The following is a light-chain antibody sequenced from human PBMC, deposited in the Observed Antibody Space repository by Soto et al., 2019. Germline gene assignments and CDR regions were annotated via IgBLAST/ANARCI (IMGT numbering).Light chain of an antibody. V-gene: IGKV3-20*01. CDR1: QDIRIH. Sequence: DNVLTQSPGTLSLSPGERVTLSCRAGQDIRIHLAFYQQKPGQAPRLLIFDASSRATGIPDRFSGSGSGTDFTLSISRLEPEDFAVYYCQQYGTSPRTFGQGPRWIS. CDR2: DAS. CDR3: QQYGTSPRT. J-gene: IGKJ1*01.